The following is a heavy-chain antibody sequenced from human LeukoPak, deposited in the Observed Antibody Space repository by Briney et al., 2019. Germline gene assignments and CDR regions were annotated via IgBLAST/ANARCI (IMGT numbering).Heavy chain of an antibody. CDR1: GFTFSSYA. CDR3: ARVGRGISWYYFDY. V-gene: IGHV3-30-3*01. J-gene: IGHJ4*02. Sequence: GGSLRLSCAASGFTFSSYAMHWVRQAPGKGLEWVAVISYDGSNKYYADSVKGRFTISRDNSKNTLYLQMNSLRAEDTAVYYCARVGRGISWYYFDYWGQGTLVTVSS. D-gene: IGHD6-13*01. CDR2: ISYDGSNK.